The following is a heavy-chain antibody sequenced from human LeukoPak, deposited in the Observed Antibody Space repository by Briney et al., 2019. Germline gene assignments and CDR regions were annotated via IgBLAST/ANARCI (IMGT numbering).Heavy chain of an antibody. D-gene: IGHD6-19*01. Sequence: GGSLRLSCAASGFTFSSYAMSWVRQAPGKGLEWVSSISGSGGSTYYADSVKGRFTISRDNSKNTLYLQMSSLSTEDTAVYYCAKTTTGYSSGRYPGWPVDYWGQGTLVSVSS. J-gene: IGHJ4*02. CDR3: AKTTTGYSSGRYPGWPVDY. CDR2: ISGSGGST. V-gene: IGHV3-23*01. CDR1: GFTFSSYA.